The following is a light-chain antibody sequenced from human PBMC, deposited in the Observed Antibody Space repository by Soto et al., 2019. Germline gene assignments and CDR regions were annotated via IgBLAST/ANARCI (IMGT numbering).Light chain of an antibody. CDR3: QQYYSYPRT. J-gene: IGKJ1*01. CDR1: QGISSY. CDR2: AAS. Sequence: AIRITQSPSSLSASTGDIVTMTCRASQGISSYLAWYQQKPGKAPKLLIYAASTLQSGVPSRFSGSGSGTDFTLTISCLQSEDFATYYCQQYYSYPRTFGQGTKVDI. V-gene: IGKV1-8*01.